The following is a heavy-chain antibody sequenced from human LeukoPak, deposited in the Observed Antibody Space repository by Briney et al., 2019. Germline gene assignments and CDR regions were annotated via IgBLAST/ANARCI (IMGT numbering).Heavy chain of an antibody. V-gene: IGHV3-74*01. Sequence: PGGSLRLSCAASGFTFSKYWMLWVRQAPGKGLESVSRINTDGTVTTYADSVKGRFTVSRDNADNTMFLQMNSVRAEDTAVYYCARDRYTRRYFDYRGPGTLVTVSS. CDR3: ARDRYTRRYFDY. J-gene: IGHJ4*02. D-gene: IGHD1-14*01. CDR2: INTDGTVT. CDR1: GFTFSKYW.